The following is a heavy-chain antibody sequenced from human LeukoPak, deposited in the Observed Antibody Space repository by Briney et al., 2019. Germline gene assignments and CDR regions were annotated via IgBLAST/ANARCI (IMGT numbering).Heavy chain of an antibody. CDR1: GFTFSDYT. CDR3: ARDESGDNDAFDI. CDR2: ISGSSNYI. Sequence: PGGSLRLSCSASGFTFSDYTKNWVRLAPGKGLEWISSISGSSNYIYYADSVKGRFTISRGNAKNSLYLQMNSLRVEDTAVYYCARDESGDNDAFDIWGQGTMVTVSS. D-gene: IGHD2-21*01. J-gene: IGHJ3*02. V-gene: IGHV3-21*01.